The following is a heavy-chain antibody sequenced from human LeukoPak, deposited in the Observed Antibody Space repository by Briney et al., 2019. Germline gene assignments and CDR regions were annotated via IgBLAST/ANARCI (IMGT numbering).Heavy chain of an antibody. V-gene: IGHV3-73*01. J-gene: IGHJ4*02. CDR3: AKDPYSSGWYQMGYFDY. D-gene: IGHD6-19*01. Sequence: GGSLRLSCAASGFTFSGSAMHWVRQASGKGLEWVGRIRSKANSYATAYAASVKGRFTISRDDSKNTLYLQMNSLRAEDTAVYYCAKDPYSSGWYQMGYFDYWGQGTLVTVSS. CDR2: IRSKANSYAT. CDR1: GFTFSGSA.